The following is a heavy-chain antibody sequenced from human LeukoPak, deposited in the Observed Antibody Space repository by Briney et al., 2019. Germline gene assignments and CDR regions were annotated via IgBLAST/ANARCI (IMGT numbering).Heavy chain of an antibody. CDR1: GHTFTSYD. D-gene: IGHD5/OR15-5a*01. CDR2: LNPNSGNT. CDR3: ARGLREIDY. Sequence: ASVKVSCKASGHTFTSYDINWVRQATGQGLEWTGWLNPNSGNTGYAQKFQGRVIMTRNISISTVYMELSSLRSEDTAVYYCARGLREIDYWGQGTLVTVSS. J-gene: IGHJ4*02. V-gene: IGHV1-8*01.